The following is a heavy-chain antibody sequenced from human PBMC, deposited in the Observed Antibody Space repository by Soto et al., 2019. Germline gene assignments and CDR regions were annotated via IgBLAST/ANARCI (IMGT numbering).Heavy chain of an antibody. CDR1: AFTFSSYS. Sequence: GGSLRLSCAASAFTFSSYSMNWVRQAPGKGLEWVSSISSSSRYIYYADSVKGRFSISRDTAKNSLYLQMNSLRAEDTAWYCGAPRAAARHFDYWGQGTLVTVSS. CDR2: ISSSSRYI. CDR3: APRAAARHFDY. J-gene: IGHJ4*02. V-gene: IGHV3-21*01. D-gene: IGHD6-25*01.